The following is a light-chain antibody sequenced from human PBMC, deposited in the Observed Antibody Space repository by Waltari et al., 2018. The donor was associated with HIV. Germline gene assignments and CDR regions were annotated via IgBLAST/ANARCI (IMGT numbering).Light chain of an antibody. CDR3: CAYAGGLE. CDR2: EDN. V-gene: IGLV2-23*01. Sequence: QSALPQPASVFGFPGHSTTLPCSGTSSSRGNYNLVSWYQLYPGKVPKLIIYEDNKRPSGVSNRFSGSKSADTASLTISGLQAEDEADYYCCAYAGGLEFGGGTKLTVL. CDR1: SSSRGNYNL. J-gene: IGLJ2*01.